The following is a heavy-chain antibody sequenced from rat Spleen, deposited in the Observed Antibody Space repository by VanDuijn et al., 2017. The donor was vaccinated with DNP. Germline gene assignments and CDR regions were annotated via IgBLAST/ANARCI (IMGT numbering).Heavy chain of an antibody. CDR1: GYSITSNY. Sequence: EVQLQESGPGLVKPSQSLSLTCSVTGYSITSNYWGWVRKFPGNKLEYSGHISFSGGTNYNPSLKSQISLTRHTSKTHLFLYSNSATTEDTATYYCVRCTAGIDAWGQGVMVTVSS. CDR3: VRCTAGIDA. CDR2: ISFSGGT. J-gene: IGHJ2*01. D-gene: IGHD1-4*01. V-gene: IGHV3-1*01.